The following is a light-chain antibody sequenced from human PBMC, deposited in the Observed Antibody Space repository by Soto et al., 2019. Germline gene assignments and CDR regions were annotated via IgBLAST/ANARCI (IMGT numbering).Light chain of an antibody. CDR1: SSNIGAGYD. CDR2: RNN. V-gene: IGLV1-40*01. Sequence: QSVLTQPPSVPGAPGQTVTMSCTGSSSNIGAGYDVHWYQQIPGKAPKLLIYRNNNRPSGVPDRFSGSKSDTSASLAITGLQAEDEADYYCQSNYAGQRRVVFGGGTKLTVL. CDR3: QSNYAGQRRVV. J-gene: IGLJ3*02.